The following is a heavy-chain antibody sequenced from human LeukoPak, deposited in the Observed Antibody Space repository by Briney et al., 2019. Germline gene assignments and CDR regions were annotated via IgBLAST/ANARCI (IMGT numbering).Heavy chain of an antibody. J-gene: IGHJ5*02. CDR3: ARYFDWLLVLGNWFDP. D-gene: IGHD3-9*01. CDR1: GGSFSGYY. V-gene: IGHV4-34*01. Sequence: PSETLSLTCAVYGGSFSGYYWSWIRQPPGKGLEWIGEINHSGSTNYNPSLKSRVTMSVDTSKNQFSLKLSSVTAADTAVYYCARYFDWLLVLGNWFDPWGQGTLVTVSS. CDR2: INHSGST.